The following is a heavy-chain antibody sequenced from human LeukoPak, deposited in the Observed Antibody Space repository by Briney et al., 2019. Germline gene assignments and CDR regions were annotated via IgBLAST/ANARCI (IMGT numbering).Heavy chain of an antibody. J-gene: IGHJ4*02. CDR2: SHPEDGAP. Sequence: ASVRVSCKVSGHTLTQLSIHWVRQAPGKGLEWMGGSHPEDGAPNFAQNFQGRISMTEDTSIDTAYLALTSLTSDDTAVYFCAAVRTSPQDSYDDTASRNPFDYWGQGTLLTVSS. D-gene: IGHD5-18*01. V-gene: IGHV1-24*01. CDR1: GHTLTQLS. CDR3: AAVRTSPQDSYDDTASRNPFDY.